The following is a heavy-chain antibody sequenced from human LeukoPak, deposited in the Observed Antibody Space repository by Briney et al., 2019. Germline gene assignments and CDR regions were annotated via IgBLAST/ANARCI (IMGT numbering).Heavy chain of an antibody. J-gene: IGHJ6*03. V-gene: IGHV3-23*01. CDR3: AKSETYGSGNSPYYYYYCMDV. CDR1: GFTFSNYA. Sequence: GGSLRLSCAASGFTFSNYAMSWVRQAPGKGLEWVSSISGSGAGTYYADSVKGRFTISRDISKNTLYLQMKGLRAEDTAVYYCAKSETYGSGNSPYYYYYCMDVWGKGTTVTVSS. CDR2: ISGSGAGT. D-gene: IGHD3-10*01.